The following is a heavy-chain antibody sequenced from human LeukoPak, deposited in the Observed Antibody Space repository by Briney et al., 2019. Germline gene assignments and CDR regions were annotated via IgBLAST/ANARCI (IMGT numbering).Heavy chain of an antibody. Sequence: GGSLRLSCAASGFTFSSYAMSWVRQAPGKGLEWVSAISGSGGSTYYADSVKGRFTISRDNSKNTLYLQMNSLRAEDTAVYYCAKDLDIVVVPAAMAYFQHWGQGTLVTVSS. CDR2: ISGSGGST. CDR3: AKDLDIVVVPAAMAYFQH. J-gene: IGHJ1*01. CDR1: GFTFSSYA. D-gene: IGHD2-2*03. V-gene: IGHV3-23*01.